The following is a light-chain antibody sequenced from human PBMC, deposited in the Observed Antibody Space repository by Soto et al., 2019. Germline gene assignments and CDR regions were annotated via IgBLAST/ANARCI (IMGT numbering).Light chain of an antibody. Sequence: EIVLTQSPGTLSLSPGERATLSCRASQSVSSTYLAWYRQKPGQAPRLLIYGASSRAIGIPDRLSGSGSGTDFTLTISRLEPEDFAVYYCHQYGSSRHTFGQGTKVEIK. CDR1: QSVSSTY. V-gene: IGKV3-20*01. CDR3: HQYGSSRHT. J-gene: IGKJ2*01. CDR2: GAS.